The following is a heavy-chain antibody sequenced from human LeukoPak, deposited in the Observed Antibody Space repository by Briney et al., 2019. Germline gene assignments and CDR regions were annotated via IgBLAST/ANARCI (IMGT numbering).Heavy chain of an antibody. D-gene: IGHD5-18*01. CDR2: ISGSGGST. CDR1: GFTFSSYG. V-gene: IGHV3-23*01. J-gene: IGHJ4*02. Sequence: GGTLRLSCAASGFTFSSYGMSWVRQAPGKGLEWVSAISGSGGSTYYADSVKGRFTISRDNSKNTLYLQMNSLRAEDTAVYYCAKGVGYSYGSKFDYWGQGTLVTVPS. CDR3: AKGVGYSYGSKFDY.